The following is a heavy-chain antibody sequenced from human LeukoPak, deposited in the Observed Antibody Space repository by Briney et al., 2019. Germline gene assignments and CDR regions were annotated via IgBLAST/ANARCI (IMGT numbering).Heavy chain of an antibody. Sequence: GGSLRLSCAASGFTLSIYAMSWVRQAPGKGLQWVSGISSSGGSTYQVDSVKGRFTISRDNSKNTLYLQMNSLRAEDTAVYYSARSLSSRFSGPRRPYYFDYWGQGTLVTVSS. V-gene: IGHV3-23*01. CDR3: ARSLSSRFSGPRRPYYFDY. J-gene: IGHJ4*02. D-gene: IGHD3-16*02. CDR1: GFTLSIYA. CDR2: ISSSGGST.